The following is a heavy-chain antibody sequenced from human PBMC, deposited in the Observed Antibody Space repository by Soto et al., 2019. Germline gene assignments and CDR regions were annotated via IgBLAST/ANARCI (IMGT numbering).Heavy chain of an antibody. CDR3: AKKEGGNLALNYYYYYGMDV. Sequence: PGGSLRLSCAASGFTFSSYAMSWVRQAPGKGLEWVSAISGSGGSTYYADSVKGRFTISRDNSKNTLYLQMNSLRAEDTAVYYCAKKEGGNLALNYYYYYGMDVWGQGTTVTVS. V-gene: IGHV3-23*01. J-gene: IGHJ6*02. CDR1: GFTFSSYA. CDR2: ISGSGGST. D-gene: IGHD3-16*01.